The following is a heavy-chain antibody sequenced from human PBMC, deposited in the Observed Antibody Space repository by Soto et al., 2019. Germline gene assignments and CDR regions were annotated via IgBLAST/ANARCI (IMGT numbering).Heavy chain of an antibody. D-gene: IGHD6-13*01. CDR3: ARDLGGRSRSRLPGNWLDP. V-gene: IGHV6-1*01. J-gene: IGHJ5*02. Sequence: SQTLSLTCAISGDSVSSNSAAWNWIRQSPSRGLEWLGRTYYRSKWYSDYAASVKSRITINPDTSKNQFSLQLNSVTPEDTAVYYCARDLGGRSRSRLPGNWLDPWGQGTLVTVSS. CDR1: GDSVSSNSAA. CDR2: TYYRSKWYS.